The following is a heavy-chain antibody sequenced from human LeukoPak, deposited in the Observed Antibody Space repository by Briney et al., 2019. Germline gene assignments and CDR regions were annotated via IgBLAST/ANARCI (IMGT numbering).Heavy chain of an antibody. V-gene: IGHV3-73*01. CDR3: TITVTDLYYFDY. J-gene: IGHJ4*02. D-gene: IGHD4-17*01. Sequence: GGSLKLSCAAPGFSFSGSTLHWVRQASGKGLEWVGRIRTKANNNATAYTASVKGRFTISRDDSKNTAYLQMSSLKSEDTAVYYCTITVTDLYYFDYWGQGTLVTVSS. CDR2: IRTKANNNAT. CDR1: GFSFSGST.